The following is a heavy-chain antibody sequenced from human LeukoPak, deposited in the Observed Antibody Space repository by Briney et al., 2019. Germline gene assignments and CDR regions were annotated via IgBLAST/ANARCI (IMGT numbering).Heavy chain of an antibody. V-gene: IGHV3-23*01. J-gene: IGHJ4*02. CDR2: VSGSGDGT. CDR3: AKERLGGNYGDYAVDY. CDR1: GFTFTSYA. Sequence: GGSLRLSCAASGFTFTSYAMGWVRQAPGKGLEWVSSVSGSGDGTYYADSVKGRFTISRDNSKKTLDLHMDSLRAEDTAAYYCAKERLGGNYGDYAVDYWGQGTMVTVSS. D-gene: IGHD4-17*01.